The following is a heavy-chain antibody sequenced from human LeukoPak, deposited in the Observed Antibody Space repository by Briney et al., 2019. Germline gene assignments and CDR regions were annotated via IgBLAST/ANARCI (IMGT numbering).Heavy chain of an antibody. D-gene: IGHD1-26*01. Sequence: SGGPLRLSCAASGFTFTNYGMNWVRQAPGKGLEWVSAISGSGSNTYYADSVEGRFTISRDSSKNTLFLHMNTLRAEDTAIYYCAKDRTVGASYWYFDLWGRGTLVTVSS. J-gene: IGHJ2*01. CDR3: AKDRTVGASYWYFDL. V-gene: IGHV3-23*01. CDR1: GFTFTNYG. CDR2: ISGSGSNT.